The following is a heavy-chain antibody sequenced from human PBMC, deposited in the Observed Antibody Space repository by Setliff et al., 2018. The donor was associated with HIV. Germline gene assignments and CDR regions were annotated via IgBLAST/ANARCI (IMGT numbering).Heavy chain of an antibody. Sequence: GESLRLSCAASGFTLSYYSMNWVRQAPGKGLEWISYISTSGSTIYYADSVKGRFTISRDNAKNSLYLQMNSPRSEDTAVYYCAREGPQTGDHSLALFWGQGTVVTVSS. CDR3: AREGPQTGDHSLALF. V-gene: IGHV3-48*03. J-gene: IGHJ4*02. D-gene: IGHD7-27*01. CDR2: ISTSGSTI. CDR1: GFTLSYYS.